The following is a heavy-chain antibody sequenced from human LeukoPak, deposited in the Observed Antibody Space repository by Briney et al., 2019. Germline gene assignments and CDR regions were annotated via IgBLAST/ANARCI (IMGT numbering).Heavy chain of an antibody. CDR2: IRESGEST. V-gene: IGHV3-23*01. D-gene: IGHD3-10*01. CDR1: GFSFSSYD. Sequence: GGSLRLSCAASGFSFSSYDMSWVRQAPGKGLEWVSAIRESGESTYYADSVKGRFTISRDNSRNMLYLQMSSLRAEDAAVYYCALTDGSGSYWLYWGQGTLVTVSA. J-gene: IGHJ4*02. CDR3: ALTDGSGSYWLY.